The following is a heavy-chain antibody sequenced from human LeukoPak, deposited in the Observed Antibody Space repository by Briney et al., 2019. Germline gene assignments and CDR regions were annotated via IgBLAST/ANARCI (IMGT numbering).Heavy chain of an antibody. Sequence: ASVKVSCKASGYTFTSYDINWVRQATGQGLEWMGWMNPNSGNTGYAQKFQGRVTMTRNTSISTAYMELSSLGSEDTAVYYCARGYCSSTSCYTGAFDIWGQGTMATVSS. J-gene: IGHJ3*02. D-gene: IGHD2-2*02. V-gene: IGHV1-8*01. CDR1: GYTFTSYD. CDR3: ARGYCSSTSCYTGAFDI. CDR2: MNPNSGNT.